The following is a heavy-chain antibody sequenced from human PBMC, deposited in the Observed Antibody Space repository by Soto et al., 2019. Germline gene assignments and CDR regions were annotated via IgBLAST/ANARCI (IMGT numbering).Heavy chain of an antibody. CDR2: ISSSGST. V-gene: IGHV4-39*02. CDR1: GGAINIITYY. Sequence: SETLSLTCTVSGGAINIITYYWGWIRQPPGKGLEWIGSISSSGSTYYNPSLKSRVTISGDTSKTQISLKLSSVTAADTAVYYCASDHVDGYFDWLPEQTPDYWGQGTLVTVS. CDR3: ASDHVDGYFDWLPEQTPDY. J-gene: IGHJ4*02. D-gene: IGHD3-9*01.